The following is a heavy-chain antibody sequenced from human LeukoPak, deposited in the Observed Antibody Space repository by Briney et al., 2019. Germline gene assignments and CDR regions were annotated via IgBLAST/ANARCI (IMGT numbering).Heavy chain of an antibody. J-gene: IGHJ4*02. V-gene: IGHV1-69*01. CDR3: ATGSDEYSSSSRWPMPRTNFDY. D-gene: IGHD6-6*01. CDR2: IIPIFGTA. Sequence: GSSVKVSCKASGGAFSSYAISWVRQAPGQGLEWMGGIIPIFGTANYAQKFQGRVTITADESTSTAYMELSSLRSEDTAVYYCATGSDEYSSSSRWPMPRTNFDYWGQGTLVTVSS. CDR1: GGAFSSYA.